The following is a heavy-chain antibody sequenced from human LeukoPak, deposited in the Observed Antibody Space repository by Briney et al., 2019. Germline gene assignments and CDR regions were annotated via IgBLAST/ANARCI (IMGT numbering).Heavy chain of an antibody. Sequence: GGSLRLSCAASGFTFSSYDMHWVRQATGKGLEWVSAIGTAGDTYYPGSVKGRFTISRDNAKNSLYLQMNSLRAEDTAVYYCAELGITMIGGVWGKGTTVTISS. CDR1: GFTFSSYD. D-gene: IGHD3-10*02. V-gene: IGHV3-13*01. J-gene: IGHJ6*04. CDR2: IGTAGDT. CDR3: AELGITMIGGV.